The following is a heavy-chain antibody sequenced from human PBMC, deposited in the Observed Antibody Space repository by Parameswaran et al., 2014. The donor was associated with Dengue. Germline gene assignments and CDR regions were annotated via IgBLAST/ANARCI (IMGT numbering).Heavy chain of an antibody. J-gene: IGHJ3*02. CDR2: HYYRSKWNN. V-gene: IGHV6-1*01. D-gene: IGHD6-19*01. Sequence: WIRQSPREALSGSEGHYYRSKWNNDYAVSVQSRITINPDTSKNQFSLQLNSVTPDDTAVYYCARIAVAVPPIWGQGTMVTVSS. CDR3: ARIAVAVPPI.